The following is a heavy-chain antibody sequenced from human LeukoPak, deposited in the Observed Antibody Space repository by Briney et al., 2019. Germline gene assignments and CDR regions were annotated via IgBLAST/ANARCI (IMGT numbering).Heavy chain of an antibody. CDR2: INPNSGGT. D-gene: IGHD6-6*01. CDR3: ARRVSSSSAPSWFDP. J-gene: IGHJ5*02. V-gene: IGHV1-2*02. CDR1: GYTFTGYY. Sequence: ASVKVSCKASGYTFTGYYMHWVRQAPGQGLEWMGWINPNSGGTNYAQKFQGRVTMTRDTSISTAYMELSRLRSDDTVVYYCARRVSSSSAPSWFDPWAREPWSPSPQ.